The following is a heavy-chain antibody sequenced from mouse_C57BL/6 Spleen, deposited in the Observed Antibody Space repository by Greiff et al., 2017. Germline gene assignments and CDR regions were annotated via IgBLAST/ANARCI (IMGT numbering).Heavy chain of an antibody. V-gene: IGHV5-9-1*02. CDR1: GFTFSSYA. CDR3: TRDLEWGFAY. Sequence: EVHLVESGEGLVKPGGSLKLSCAASGFTFSSYAMSWVRQTPEKRLEWVAYISSGGDYIYYADTVKGRFTISRDNARNTLYLQMSSLKSDDTAMYYWTRDLEWGFAYWGQGTLVTVSA. J-gene: IGHJ3*01. CDR2: ISSGGDYI.